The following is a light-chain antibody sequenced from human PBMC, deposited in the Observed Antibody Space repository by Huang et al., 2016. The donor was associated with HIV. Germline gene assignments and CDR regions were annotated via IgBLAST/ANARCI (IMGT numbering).Light chain of an antibody. CDR2: GAS. CDR1: QTVNSN. CDR3: QQYNNWLA. V-gene: IGKV3-15*01. J-gene: IGKJ1*01. Sequence: EIVMTQSPATLSVSPGERATLSCMASQTVNSNLAWYQHKPGQAPRHLIYGASTRATGVPVRFSGSGSGTKFTLTISSLQSEDFAVYYCQQYNNWLAFGQGTKVEIK.